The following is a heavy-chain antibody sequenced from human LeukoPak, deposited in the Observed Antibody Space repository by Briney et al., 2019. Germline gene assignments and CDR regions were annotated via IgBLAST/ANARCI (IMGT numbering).Heavy chain of an antibody. V-gene: IGHV3-23*01. Sequence: GGSLRLSCAASGFTFNNYAMSWVRQAPGKGLEWVSVITLSGGSTYYADSVKGRFTISRDNSKSTLYPQMSSLRAEDTAVYHCAKAVVGGTAPDYWGQGTLVTVSS. D-gene: IGHD6-19*01. J-gene: IGHJ4*02. CDR1: GFTFNNYA. CDR3: AKAVVGGTAPDY. CDR2: ITLSGGST.